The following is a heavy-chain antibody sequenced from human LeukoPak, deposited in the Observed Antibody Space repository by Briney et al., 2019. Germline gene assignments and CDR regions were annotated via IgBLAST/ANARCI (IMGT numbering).Heavy chain of an antibody. CDR1: GGSISSHY. Sequence: PSETLSLTCTVSGGSISSHYWSWIRQPPGKGLEWIGYIYYSGSTNYNPSLKSRVTISVDTSKNQFSLKLSSVTAADTAVYYCARHGDYRSYYYYGMDVWGQGTTVTVSS. CDR2: IYYSGST. D-gene: IGHD4-11*01. J-gene: IGHJ6*02. CDR3: ARHGDYRSYYYYGMDV. V-gene: IGHV4-59*08.